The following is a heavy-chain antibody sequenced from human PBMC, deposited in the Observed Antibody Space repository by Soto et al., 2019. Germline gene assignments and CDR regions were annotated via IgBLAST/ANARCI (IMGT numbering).Heavy chain of an antibody. V-gene: IGHV3-66*01. J-gene: IGHJ4*02. CDR1: GFTVSSNY. D-gene: IGHD3-10*01. CDR3: ATNALGSGWSYLAY. Sequence: GGSLRLSCAASGFTVSSNYMSWVRQAPGKGLEWVSVIYSGGSTYYADSVKGRFTISRDNSKNTLYLQMNSLRAEDTAVYYCATNALGSGWSYLAYWGQGTLVTVSS. CDR2: IYSGGST.